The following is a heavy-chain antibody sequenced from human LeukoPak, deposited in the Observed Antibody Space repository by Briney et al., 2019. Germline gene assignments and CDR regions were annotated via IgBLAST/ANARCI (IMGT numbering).Heavy chain of an antibody. Sequence: GRSLRLSCAASGFTFSSYAMHWVRQAPGKGLEWVAVISYDGSNKYYADSVKGRFTISRDNSKNMLYLQMNSLRAEDTAVYYSVAGDGDFDYWGQGTLVTVSS. D-gene: IGHD6-19*01. J-gene: IGHJ4*02. V-gene: IGHV3-30*04. CDR1: GFTFSSYA. CDR3: VAGDGDFDY. CDR2: ISYDGSNK.